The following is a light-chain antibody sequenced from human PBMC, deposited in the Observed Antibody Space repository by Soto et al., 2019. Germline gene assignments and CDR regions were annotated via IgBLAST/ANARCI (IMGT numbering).Light chain of an antibody. Sequence: QAVVTQPPSASATPGQRVTISCSGSSSNIGSNTVSWYQKLPQSAPKLLIYSNNQRPSGVPDRFPGSKSATSASLAISGLQSEDEADYYCAGWDDSLNGRVFGGGTKLTVL. J-gene: IGLJ3*02. CDR3: AGWDDSLNGRV. CDR2: SNN. V-gene: IGLV1-44*01. CDR1: SSNIGSNT.